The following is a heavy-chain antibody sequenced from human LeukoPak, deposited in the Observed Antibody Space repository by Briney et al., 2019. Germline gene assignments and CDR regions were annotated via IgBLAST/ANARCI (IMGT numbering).Heavy chain of an antibody. J-gene: IGHJ4*02. Sequence: SETLSLTCTVSGGSISSYYWSWIRQPPGKGLEWIGYINYSGRTNYNPSLKSRVSISVDTSKNQFSLKLSSVTAADTAVYYCARRSSSWSASFDYWGRGTLVTVSS. D-gene: IGHD6-13*01. CDR1: GGSISSYY. CDR2: INYSGRT. CDR3: ARRSSSWSASFDY. V-gene: IGHV4-59*08.